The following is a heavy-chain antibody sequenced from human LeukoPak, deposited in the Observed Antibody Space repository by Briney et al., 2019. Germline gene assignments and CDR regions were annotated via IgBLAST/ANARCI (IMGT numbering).Heavy chain of an antibody. CDR3: AKDKRAGYYYDSSGYYLGVFHI. J-gene: IGHJ3*02. CDR2: ISGSGGST. D-gene: IGHD3-22*01. CDR1: GFTFSSYA. Sequence: GGSLRLSCAASGFTFSSYAMSWVRQAPGKGLEWVSAISGSGGSTYYADSVKARFTISRDNSKNTLYLQMNSLRAEDTAVYYCAKDKRAGYYYDSSGYYLGVFHIWGQGTMVTVSS. V-gene: IGHV3-23*01.